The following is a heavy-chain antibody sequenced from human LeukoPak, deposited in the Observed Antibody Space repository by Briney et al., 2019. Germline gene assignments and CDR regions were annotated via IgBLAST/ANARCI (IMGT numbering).Heavy chain of an antibody. V-gene: IGHV4-39*07. CDR2: IYHSGST. J-gene: IGHJ5*02. D-gene: IGHD2-2*02. CDR3: AREVLGYCSSTSCYSRPFDP. Sequence: SETLSLTCTVSGGSISSSSYYWGWIRQPPGKGLEWIGEIYHSGSTNYNPSLKSRVTISVDTSKNQFSLKLSSVTAADTAVYYCAREVLGYCSSTSCYSRPFDPWGQGTLVTVSS. CDR1: GGSISSSSYY.